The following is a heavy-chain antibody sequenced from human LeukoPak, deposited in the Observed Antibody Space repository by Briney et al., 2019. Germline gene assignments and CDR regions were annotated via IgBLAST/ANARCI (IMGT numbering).Heavy chain of an antibody. Sequence: GGSLRLSCVASGFTFSNAWVTWVRQAPGKGLEWVAFIRYDGSNKYYADSVKGRFTISRDNSKNTLYLQMNSLRAEDTAVYYCAKEMRYYYDSSGYGPWGQGTLVTVSS. J-gene: IGHJ5*02. D-gene: IGHD3-22*01. CDR2: IRYDGSNK. CDR3: AKEMRYYYDSSGYGP. CDR1: GFTFSNAW. V-gene: IGHV3-30*02.